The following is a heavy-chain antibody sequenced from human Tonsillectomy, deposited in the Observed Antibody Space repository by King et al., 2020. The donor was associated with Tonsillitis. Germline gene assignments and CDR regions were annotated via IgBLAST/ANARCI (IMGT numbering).Heavy chain of an antibody. Sequence: VQLVESGGGVVQPGGSLRLSCAASGFTFDDYAMHWVRQAPGKGLEWVSLISGDGGSTYYADSVKGRFTISRDNSENSLSLQMNSLRTEDTALYYCAKDNSPDFYYYMDVWGKGTTVTISS. CDR1: GFTFDDYA. CDR3: AKDNSPDFYYYMDV. V-gene: IGHV3-43*02. J-gene: IGHJ6*03. CDR2: ISGDGGST. D-gene: IGHD5-18*01.